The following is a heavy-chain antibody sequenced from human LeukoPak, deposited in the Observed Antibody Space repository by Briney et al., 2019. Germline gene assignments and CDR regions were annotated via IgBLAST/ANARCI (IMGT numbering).Heavy chain of an antibody. CDR2: IFYSGST. D-gene: IGHD1-1*01. Sequence: SETLSLTCTVSDGSVSGYYWSWIRQPPGKGLEWIGYIFYSGSTNYNPSLKSRVTISVDTSKNQFSLKLSSVTAADTAVYYCVRGNWHFDYWGQGTLVTVSS. V-gene: IGHV4-59*08. CDR3: VRGNWHFDY. J-gene: IGHJ4*02. CDR1: DGSVSGYY.